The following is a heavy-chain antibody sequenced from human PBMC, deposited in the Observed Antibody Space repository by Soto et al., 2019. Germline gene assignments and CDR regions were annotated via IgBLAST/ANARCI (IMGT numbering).Heavy chain of an antibody. D-gene: IGHD6-19*01. CDR1: GFTFENYA. V-gene: IGHV3-23*01. CDR3: ATSIAVAGPDAFDI. Sequence: GGSLRLSCVASGFTFENYAMSWVRQAPGKGLEWVSAISGSGGTTYYSDSVKGRFTISRDNSKNTLYLQMNSLRAEDTAVYYCATSIAVAGPDAFDIWGQGTMVTVSS. CDR2: ISGSGGTT. J-gene: IGHJ3*02.